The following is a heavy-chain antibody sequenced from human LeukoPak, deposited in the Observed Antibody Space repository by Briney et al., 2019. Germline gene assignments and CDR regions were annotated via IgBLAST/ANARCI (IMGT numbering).Heavy chain of an antibody. CDR2: ISAYNGNT. Sequence: ASVNVSCKASGYTFTSYGISWVRQAPGQGLEWMGWISAYNGNTNYAQKLQGRVAMTTDTSTSTAYMELRSLRSDDTAVYYCARWDYYGSGEPDYLIDPWGQGTLVTVSS. D-gene: IGHD3-10*01. V-gene: IGHV1-18*01. J-gene: IGHJ5*02. CDR1: GYTFTSYG. CDR3: ARWDYYGSGEPDYLIDP.